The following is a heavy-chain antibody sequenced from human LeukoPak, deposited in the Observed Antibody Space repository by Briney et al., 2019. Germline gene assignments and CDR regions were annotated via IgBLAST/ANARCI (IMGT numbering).Heavy chain of an antibody. CDR1: GFGLGSYN. Sequence: GGSLRLSCAASGFGLGSYNMYWIRQAPGKGLEWVTLISFNGNDKKYADSVKGRFTVSRDNSRNTVFLQMNSLRPEDTGLYYCARVYGSEIDYWGQGTQVIVSS. J-gene: IGHJ4*02. V-gene: IGHV3-30*04. D-gene: IGHD3-10*01. CDR2: ISFNGNDK. CDR3: ARVYGSEIDY.